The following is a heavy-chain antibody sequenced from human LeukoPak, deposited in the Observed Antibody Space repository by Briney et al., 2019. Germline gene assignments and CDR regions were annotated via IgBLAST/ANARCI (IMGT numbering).Heavy chain of an antibody. CDR3: AKDLVYSSSWRAPGFDY. CDR1: GFXFINYG. V-gene: IGHV3-30*18. Sequence: GGSLRRSCAASGFXFINYGMHWVRQAPGKGLEWVALVIYDGSNKYYSDSVKGRFTISRDNTKNTLFLQMNSLRAEDTAVYYCAKDLVYSSSWRAPGFDYWGQGTLVTVSS. CDR2: VIYDGSNK. J-gene: IGHJ4*02. D-gene: IGHD6-13*01.